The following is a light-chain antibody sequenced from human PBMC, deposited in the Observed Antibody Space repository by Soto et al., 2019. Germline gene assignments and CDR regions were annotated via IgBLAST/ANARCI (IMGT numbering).Light chain of an antibody. V-gene: IGKV3-20*01. CDR1: QSINNRY. Sequence: EIVLTQSPGTLSLSPGERATLSCRASQSINNRYLAWYQQKPGQDPRLLIYGASSRATGIPDRFSGSGSGTDFTLTISRLEPEDFAVYYCQQFGSSPGFTFGPGTKVDMK. CDR3: QQFGSSPGFT. CDR2: GAS. J-gene: IGKJ3*01.